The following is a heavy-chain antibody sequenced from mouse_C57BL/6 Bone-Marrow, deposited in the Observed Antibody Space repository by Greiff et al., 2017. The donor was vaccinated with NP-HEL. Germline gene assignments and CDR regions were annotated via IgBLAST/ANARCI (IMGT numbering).Heavy chain of an antibody. Sequence: VKLMESGPGLVQPSQSLSITCTVSGFSLTSYGVHWVRQSPGKGLEWLGVIWSGGSTDYNAAFISRLSISKDNSKSQVFFKMNSLQADDTAIYYCARGRGWLLLYAMDYWGQGTSVTVSS. CDR3: ARGRGWLLLYAMDY. CDR2: IWSGGST. D-gene: IGHD2-3*01. V-gene: IGHV2-2*01. J-gene: IGHJ4*01. CDR1: GFSLTSYG.